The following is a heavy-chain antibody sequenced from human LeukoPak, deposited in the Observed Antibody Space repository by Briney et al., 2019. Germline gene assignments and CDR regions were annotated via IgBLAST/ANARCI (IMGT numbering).Heavy chain of an antibody. CDR3: ANQAGSPVRGVIMGTDY. D-gene: IGHD3-10*01. CDR1: GFTFSSYA. V-gene: IGHV3-23*01. CDR2: ISGSGGST. Sequence: PRGSLRLSCAASGFTFSSYAMSWVHQAPGKGLEWVSAISGSGGSTYYADSVKGRFTISRDNSKNTLYLQMNSLRAEDTAVYYCANQAGSPVRGVIMGTDYWGQGTLVTVSS. J-gene: IGHJ4*02.